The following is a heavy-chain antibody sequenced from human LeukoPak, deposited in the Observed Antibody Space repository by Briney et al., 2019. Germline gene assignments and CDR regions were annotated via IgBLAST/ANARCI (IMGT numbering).Heavy chain of an antibody. CDR3: ARDGSPYDFWSGRDYYYMDV. D-gene: IGHD3-3*01. CDR1: GFTVSSNY. CDR2: IYSGGST. V-gene: IGHV3-53*01. J-gene: IGHJ6*03. Sequence: GGSLRLSCAASGFTVSSNYMSWVRQAPGKGLEWVSVIYSGGSTYYADSVKGRFTISRDNAKNSLYLQMNSLRAEDTAVYYCARDGSPYDFWSGRDYYYMDVWGKGTTVTVSS.